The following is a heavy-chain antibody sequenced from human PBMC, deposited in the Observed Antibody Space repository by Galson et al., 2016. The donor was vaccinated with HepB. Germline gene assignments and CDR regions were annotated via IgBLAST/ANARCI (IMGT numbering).Heavy chain of an antibody. J-gene: IGHJ4*02. Sequence: SLRLSCAASGFIFSSCGMSWVRQAPGKGLGWVSSIRGSGGRLSYADSVKGRFTVSRDNSKNTLYLQMNSLRAEDTAVDYCTKGGDNYFDYWGQGTLVTVSS. CDR2: IRGSGGRL. CDR3: TKGGDNYFDY. CDR1: GFIFSSCG. V-gene: IGHV3-23*01. D-gene: IGHD5-18*01.